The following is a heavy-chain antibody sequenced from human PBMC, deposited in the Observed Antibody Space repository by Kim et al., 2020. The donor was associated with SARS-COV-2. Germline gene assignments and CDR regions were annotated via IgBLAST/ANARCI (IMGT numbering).Heavy chain of an antibody. CDR3: ARLIGTQQLVTFLFDY. CDR1: GYSFTSYW. V-gene: IGHV5-51*01. J-gene: IGHJ4*02. CDR2: IYPGDSDT. D-gene: IGHD6-13*01. Sequence: GESLKISCKGSGYSFTSYWIGWVRQMPGKGLEWMGIIYPGDSDTRYSPSFQGQVTISADKSISTAYLQWSSLKASDTAMYYCARLIGTQQLVTFLFDYWGQGTLVTVSS.